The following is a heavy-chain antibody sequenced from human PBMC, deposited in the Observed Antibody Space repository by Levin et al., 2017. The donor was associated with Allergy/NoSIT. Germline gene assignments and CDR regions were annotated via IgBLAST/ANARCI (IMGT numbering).Heavy chain of an antibody. CDR1: GFTFSSYT. V-gene: IGHV3-48*01. CDR2: ISSSGSAI. D-gene: IGHD3-10*01. CDR3: ARVSGSYYSY. Sequence: GESLKISCAASGFTFSSYTMNWVRQAPGKGLEWVSHISSSGSAIYYADSVKGRFTISRDNAKNSLYLQMNSLRAEDTAVYYCARVSGSYYSYWGQGTLVTVSS. J-gene: IGHJ4*02.